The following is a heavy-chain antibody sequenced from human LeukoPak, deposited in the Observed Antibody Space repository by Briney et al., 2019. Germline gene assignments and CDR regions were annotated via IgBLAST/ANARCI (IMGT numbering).Heavy chain of an antibody. J-gene: IGHJ6*03. Sequence: SETLSLTCAVYGGSFSGYYWSWIRQPPGKGLEWIGEINHSGSTNYNPSLKSRVTISVDTSKNQFSLKLSSVTAADTAVYYCARASGEQLWFGELFSHYYYYYYMDVWGKGTTVTVSS. D-gene: IGHD3-10*01. CDR1: GGSFSGYY. CDR3: ARASGEQLWFGELFSHYYYYYYMDV. V-gene: IGHV4-34*01. CDR2: INHSGST.